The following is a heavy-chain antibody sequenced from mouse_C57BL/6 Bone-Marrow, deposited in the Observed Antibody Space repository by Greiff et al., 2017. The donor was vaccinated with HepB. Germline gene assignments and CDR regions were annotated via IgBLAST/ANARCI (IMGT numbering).Heavy chain of an antibody. V-gene: IGHV5-9-1*02. CDR1: GFTFSSYA. D-gene: IGHD1-1*01. CDR2: ISSGGDYI. Sequence: EVKVVESGEGLVKPGGSLKLSCAASGFTFSSYAMSWVRQTPEKRLEWVAYISSGGDYIYYADTVKGRFTISRDNARNTLYLQMSSLKSEDTAMYYCTSITTVVAGYFDVWGTGTTVTVSS. J-gene: IGHJ1*03. CDR3: TSITTVVAGYFDV.